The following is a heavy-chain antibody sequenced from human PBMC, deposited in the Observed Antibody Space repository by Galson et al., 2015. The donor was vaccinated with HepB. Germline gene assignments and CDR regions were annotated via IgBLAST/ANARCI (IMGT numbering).Heavy chain of an antibody. CDR1: GGSFSGYY. D-gene: IGHD2-21*02. V-gene: IGHV4-34*01. CDR2: INHSGST. Sequence: TLSLTCAVYGGSFSGYYWSWIRQPPGKGLEWIGEINHSGSTNYNPSLKSRVTISVDTSKNQFSLKLSSVTAADTAVYYCARGQGDLGGKFDYWGQGTLVTVSS. J-gene: IGHJ4*02. CDR3: ARGQGDLGGKFDY.